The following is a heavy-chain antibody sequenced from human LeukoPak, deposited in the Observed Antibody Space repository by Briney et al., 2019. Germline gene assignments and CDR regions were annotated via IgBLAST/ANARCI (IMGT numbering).Heavy chain of an antibody. CDR3: AREGGAEENGGFDS. V-gene: IGHV3-7*01. CDR2: IQGDGRDK. D-gene: IGHD1-1*01. J-gene: IGHJ4*01. Sequence: GGALRLSCVGSGFNFERYYINWVRQAPGKGLEWVANIQGDGRDKYFLDSVKGRFTVSRDNAENSVFLQMRNLRDEDTAIYYCAREGGAEENGGFDSWGQGILVTVSS. CDR1: GFNFERYY.